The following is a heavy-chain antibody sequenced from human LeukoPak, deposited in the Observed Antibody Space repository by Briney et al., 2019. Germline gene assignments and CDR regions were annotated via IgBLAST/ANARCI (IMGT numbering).Heavy chain of an antibody. CDR3: ARDSGSYYNFDY. Sequence: ASVKVSCKASGYTFTGYYMHWVRQAPGQGLEWMGIINPSGGSTSYAQKFQGRITMTRDTSTSTVYMELSSLRSEDTAVYYCARDSGSYYNFDYWGQGTLVTVSS. J-gene: IGHJ4*02. D-gene: IGHD1-26*01. CDR1: GYTFTGYY. V-gene: IGHV1-46*01. CDR2: INPSGGST.